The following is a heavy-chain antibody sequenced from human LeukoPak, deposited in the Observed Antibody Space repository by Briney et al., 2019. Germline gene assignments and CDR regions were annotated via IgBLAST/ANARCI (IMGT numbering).Heavy chain of an antibody. D-gene: IGHD1-1*01. V-gene: IGHV4-39*07. Sequence: PSETLSLTCTVSGGSISSSSYYWAWIRQPPGKGLEWIGNIYYNGNTYYNSSLKSRVTISVDTSKNQFSLKLSSVTAADTAVYYCARDRIGSAYRVDYFDYWGQGTLVTVSS. CDR3: ARDRIGSAYRVDYFDY. CDR1: GGSISSSSYY. CDR2: IYYNGNT. J-gene: IGHJ4*02.